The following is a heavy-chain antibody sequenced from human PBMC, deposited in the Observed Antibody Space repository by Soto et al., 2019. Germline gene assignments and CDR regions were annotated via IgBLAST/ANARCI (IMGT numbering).Heavy chain of an antibody. D-gene: IGHD5-12*01. CDR3: ARGWLRDPWMY. CDR2: ISSTSIYM. Sequence: EVQLVESGGGLVKPGGSLRLSCAASGFTFSTYNMNWVRQAPGKGLEWVSSISSTSIYMYYANPLKGRSTISRDNAKNALYLQKNSQRAEDTAVYYCARGWLRDPWMYWGQGTLVTVSS. J-gene: IGHJ4*02. V-gene: IGHV3-21*01. CDR1: GFTFSTYN.